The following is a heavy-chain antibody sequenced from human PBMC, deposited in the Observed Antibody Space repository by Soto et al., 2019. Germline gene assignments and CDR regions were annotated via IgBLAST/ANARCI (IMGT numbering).Heavy chain of an antibody. Sequence: EVQLLESGGGLVQPGGSLKLSCAASGFTFSGSAMHWVRQASGQGLEWVGRIRSKANNYATAYAASVKGRFTISRDDSKKTAYLQMNSLKSEDTAVYYCTRPCRTGAGGEGRDYWGQGTLVNVS. D-gene: IGHD6-13*01. CDR2: IRSKANNYAT. CDR1: GFTFSGSA. J-gene: IGHJ4*02. V-gene: IGHV3-73*02. CDR3: TRPCRTGAGGEGRDY.